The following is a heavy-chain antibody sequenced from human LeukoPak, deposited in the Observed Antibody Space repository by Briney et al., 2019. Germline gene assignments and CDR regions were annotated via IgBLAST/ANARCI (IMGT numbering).Heavy chain of an antibody. J-gene: IGHJ5*02. CDR3: ARDLQNDNWFDP. V-gene: IGHV3-48*01. CDR2: ISSGSSTV. CDR1: GFIFSSYG. Sequence: GGSLRLSCAASGFIFSSYGMNWVRQAPGKGLEWVSYISSGSSTVYYADSVKGRFTISRDNSKNTLYLQMNSLRAEDTAVYYCARDLQNDNWFDPWGQGTLVTVSS.